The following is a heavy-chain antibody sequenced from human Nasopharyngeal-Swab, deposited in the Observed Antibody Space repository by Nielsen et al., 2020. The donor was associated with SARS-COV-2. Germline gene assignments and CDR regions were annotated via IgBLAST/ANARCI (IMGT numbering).Heavy chain of an antibody. CDR1: GGSFSGYH. CDR2: INHSGST. V-gene: IGHV4-34*01. Sequence: GSLRLSCAVYGGSFSGYHWSWIRQPPGKGLDWIGEINHSGSTKYNPSLKSRVNISVDTSKNQFSLKVSSVTAADTAVYYCARGGYYCSSTSCYYYSGYYYGMDVWGQGTTVTVSS. D-gene: IGHD2-2*01. J-gene: IGHJ6*02. CDR3: ARGGYYCSSTSCYYYSGYYYGMDV.